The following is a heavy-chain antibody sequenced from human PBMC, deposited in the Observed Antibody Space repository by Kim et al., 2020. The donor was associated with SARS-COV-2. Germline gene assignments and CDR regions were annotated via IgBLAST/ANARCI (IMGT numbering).Heavy chain of an antibody. CDR3: ARRIVDYGFPPYYYGMDV. J-gene: IGHJ6*02. D-gene: IGHD4-17*01. V-gene: IGHV3-53*01. CDR2: IYSGGST. Sequence: GGSLRLSCAASGFTVSSNYMSWVRQAPGKGLEWVSVIYSGGSTYYADSVKGRFTISRDNSKNTLYLQMNSLRAEDTAVYYCARRIVDYGFPPYYYGMDVWGQGTTVTVSS. CDR1: GFTVSSNY.